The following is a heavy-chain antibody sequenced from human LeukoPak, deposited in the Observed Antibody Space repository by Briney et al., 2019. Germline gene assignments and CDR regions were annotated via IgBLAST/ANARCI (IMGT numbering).Heavy chain of an antibody. V-gene: IGHV1-18*01. J-gene: IGHJ4*02. CDR2: ISAYNGNT. CDR1: GYTFTTYG. D-gene: IGHD4-23*01. Sequence: GASVKVSGKASGYTFTTYGISWVRQAPGQGLEWMGWISAYNGNTNYAQKFQGRVTMTTDTSTSTAYMELRSLRSDDTAVYYCARAALTSVVTSYYFDYWGQGTLVTVSS. CDR3: ARAALTSVVTSYYFDY.